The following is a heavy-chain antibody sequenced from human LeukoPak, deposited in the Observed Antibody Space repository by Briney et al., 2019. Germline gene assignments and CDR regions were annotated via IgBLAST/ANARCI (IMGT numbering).Heavy chain of an antibody. CDR3: ARGGGLDV. CDR2: INHNGNVN. V-gene: IGHV3-7*03. Sequence: GGSLRLSCAASGFTFSSYWMNWARQAPGKGLEWVASINHNGNVNYYVDSVKGRFTISRDNAKNSLYLQMSNLRAEDTAMYFCARGGGLDVWGQGATVTVSS. CDR1: GFTFSSYW. J-gene: IGHJ6*02. D-gene: IGHD3-16*01.